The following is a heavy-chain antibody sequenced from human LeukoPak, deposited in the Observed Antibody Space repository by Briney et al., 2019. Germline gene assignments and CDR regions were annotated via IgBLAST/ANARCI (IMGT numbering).Heavy chain of an antibody. CDR3: ARDGLGILTGYFGYYYNGMDV. J-gene: IGHJ6*02. Sequence: GSLRLSCAASGFTFSNYAMHWVRQAPGKGLEWVAVISYDGSNKYYADSVKGRFTISRDNSKNTLYLQMSSLRAEDTAVYYCARDGLGILTGYFGYYYNGMDVWGQGTTVTVSS. CDR2: ISYDGSNK. V-gene: IGHV3-30-3*01. CDR1: GFTFSNYA. D-gene: IGHD3-9*01.